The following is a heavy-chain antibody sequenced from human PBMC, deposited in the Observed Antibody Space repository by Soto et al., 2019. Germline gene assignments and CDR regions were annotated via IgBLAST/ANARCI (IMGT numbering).Heavy chain of an antibody. CDR2: IYYSGST. CDR1: GGSVSSGSYY. J-gene: IGHJ6*02. Sequence: QVQLQESGPGLVKPSETLSLTCTVSGGSVSSGSYYWSWIRQPPGKGLEWIGYIYYSGSTSYNPSLKSRVTISVDTSKNQFSLKLSSVTAADTAVYYCARDRGYYYGMDVWGQGTTVTVSS. CDR3: ARDRGYYYGMDV. D-gene: IGHD3-10*01. V-gene: IGHV4-61*01.